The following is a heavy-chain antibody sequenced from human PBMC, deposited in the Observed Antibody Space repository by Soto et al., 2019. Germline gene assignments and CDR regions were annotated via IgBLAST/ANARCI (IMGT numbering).Heavy chain of an antibody. CDR1: GDSISSAHYF. Sequence: QVQLQESGPGLVSPSQTLSLTCTVSGDSISSAHYFWTWLRQSPGKGLEWIGYISNSGSTFYNPSLESRLSISQDTSKNQFSLKLTSVTAADTAIYFCARLVYDTRLNYMYFDFWGQGTLVTVSS. CDR2: ISNSGST. V-gene: IGHV4-30-4*08. J-gene: IGHJ4*02. D-gene: IGHD3-10*01. CDR3: ARLVYDTRLNYMYFDF.